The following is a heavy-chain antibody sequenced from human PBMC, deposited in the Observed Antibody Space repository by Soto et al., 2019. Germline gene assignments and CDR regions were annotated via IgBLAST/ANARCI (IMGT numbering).Heavy chain of an antibody. CDR3: AKGFNWNSVDS. D-gene: IGHD1-20*01. V-gene: IGHV3-53*01. CDR1: GFTVSNTY. Sequence: GGSLRLSCEASGFTVSNTYMSWIRQAPGKGLEWVSIIYGGGSTYYTDSVKGRFTISKGNSKNTVYLQMNSLRAEDTALYYCAKGFNWNSVDSWGQGTLVTVYS. J-gene: IGHJ4*02. CDR2: IYGGGST.